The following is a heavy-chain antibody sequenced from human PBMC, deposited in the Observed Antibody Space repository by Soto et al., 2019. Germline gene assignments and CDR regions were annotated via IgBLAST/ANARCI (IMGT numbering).Heavy chain of an antibody. Sequence: GGSLRLSCAASGFTFSSNAMSWVRQAPGKGLEWVSAIGSRGGTTFYADSVKGRFTISRDNYKNTLYLQMNSLRVEDTAVYYCVKDYGSGNYPFGDGGGQGSLVTVSS. V-gene: IGHV3-23*01. CDR2: IGSRGGTT. CDR3: VKDYGSGNYPFGDG. J-gene: IGHJ1*01. CDR1: GFTFSSNA. D-gene: IGHD3-10*01.